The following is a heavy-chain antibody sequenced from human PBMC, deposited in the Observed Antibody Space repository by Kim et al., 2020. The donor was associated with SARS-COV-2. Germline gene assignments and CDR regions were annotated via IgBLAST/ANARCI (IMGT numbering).Heavy chain of an antibody. CDR1: GGSISSGGYY. D-gene: IGHD4-17*01. CDR3: ARELLSTTANVNWFDP. CDR2: IYYSGST. J-gene: IGHJ5*02. V-gene: IGHV4-31*03. Sequence: SETLSLTCTVSGGSISSGGYYWSWIRQHPGKGLEWIGYIYYSGSTYYNPSLKSRVTISVDTSKNQFSLKLSSVTAADTAVYYCARELLSTTANVNWFDPWGQGTLVTVSS.